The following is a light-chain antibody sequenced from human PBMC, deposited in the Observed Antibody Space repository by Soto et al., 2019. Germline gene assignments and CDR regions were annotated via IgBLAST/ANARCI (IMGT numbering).Light chain of an antibody. CDR2: EGS. CDR3: CSYAGSSTAVV. CDR1: SSDVGSYNL. V-gene: IGLV2-23*01. Sequence: QSVLTQPASVSGSPGQSITISCTGTSSDVGSYNLVSWYQQHPGKAPKLMIYEGSKRPSGVSNRFSGYKSGNTASLTISGLQAEDEPDYYCCSYAGSSTAVVFGGGTKLTVL. J-gene: IGLJ2*01.